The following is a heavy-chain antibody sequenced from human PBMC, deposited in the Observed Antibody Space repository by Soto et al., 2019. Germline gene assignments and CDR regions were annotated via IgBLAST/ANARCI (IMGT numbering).Heavy chain of an antibody. CDR3: ARYNAVADPYYFDY. CDR1: GFNFATYS. J-gene: IGHJ4*02. Sequence: GGSLRLSCAASGFNFATYSMSWVRQAPGKGLEWVAGISDGVDMAYYGDSVKGRFTISRDTSKNMLYLHMNSLRAEDTAIYYCARYNAVADPYYFDYWGQGTLVTVSS. V-gene: IGHV3-23*01. CDR2: ISDGVDMA. D-gene: IGHD1-1*01.